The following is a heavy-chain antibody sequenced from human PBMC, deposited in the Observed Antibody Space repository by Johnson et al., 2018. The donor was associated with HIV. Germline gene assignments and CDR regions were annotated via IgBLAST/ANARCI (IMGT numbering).Heavy chain of an antibody. CDR2: ISYDGSNK. V-gene: IGHV3-33*05. CDR1: GFTFSSYG. Sequence: QVQLVESGGGLVQPGGSLRLSCAASGFTFSSYGMHWVRQAPGKGLEWVAVISYDGSNKYYADSVKGRFTISRDNSKNTLYLQMNSLRAEDTAVYYCAKTPGENWYYSEGTDAFDIWGQGTMVTVSS. D-gene: IGHD3-22*01. J-gene: IGHJ3*02. CDR3: AKTPGENWYYSEGTDAFDI.